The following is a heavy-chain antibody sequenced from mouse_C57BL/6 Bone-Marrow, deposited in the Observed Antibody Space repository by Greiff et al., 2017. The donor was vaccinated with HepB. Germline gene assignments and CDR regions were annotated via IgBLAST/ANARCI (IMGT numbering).Heavy chain of an antibody. CDR1: GYTFTSYG. Sequence: VQRVESGAELARPGASVKLSCKASGYTFTSYGISWVKQRTGQGLEWIGEIYPRSGNTYYNEKFKGKATLTADKSSSTAYMELRSLTSEDSAVYFCARQGYYYGSSSFDYWGQGTTLTVSS. V-gene: IGHV1-81*01. CDR3: ARQGYYYGSSSFDY. D-gene: IGHD1-1*01. CDR2: IYPRSGNT. J-gene: IGHJ2*01.